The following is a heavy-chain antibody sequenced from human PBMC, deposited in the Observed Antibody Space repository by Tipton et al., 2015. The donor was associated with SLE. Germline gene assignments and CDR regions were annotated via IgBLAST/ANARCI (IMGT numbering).Heavy chain of an antibody. CDR1: GDSITGYY. J-gene: IGHJ3*02. CDR3: ARHILASWNAFDI. CDR2: VYSTGST. V-gene: IGHV4-4*07. Sequence: TLSLTCTVSGDSITGYYWSWIRQPAGKGLEWIGRVYSTGSTNYNPSLKSRVTVSMDTSKNQFSLRVTSVTAADTAVYYCARHILASWNAFDIWGQGTMVSVSS.